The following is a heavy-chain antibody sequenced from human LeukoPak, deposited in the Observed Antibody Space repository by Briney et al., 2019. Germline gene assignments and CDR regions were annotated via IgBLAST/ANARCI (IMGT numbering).Heavy chain of an antibody. D-gene: IGHD3-22*01. CDR2: IKQDGSEK. CDR1: GFTFSRYW. CDR3: ARDPVIDY. Sequence: GGSLRLSCAASGFTFSRYWMSWVRKAPGKGLEWVANIKQDGSEKYYVDSVKGRFTISRDNAKNSLYLQMNSLRAEDTAVYYCARDPVIDYWGQGTLVTVSS. J-gene: IGHJ4*02. V-gene: IGHV3-7*01.